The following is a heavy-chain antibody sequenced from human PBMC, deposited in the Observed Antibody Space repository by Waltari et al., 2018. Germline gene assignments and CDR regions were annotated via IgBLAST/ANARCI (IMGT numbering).Heavy chain of an antibody. CDR3: ARDGFGAHYSGWDAFDI. V-gene: IGHV1-69*01. CDR2: IIPIFGTA. CDR1: GGTFSSYA. D-gene: IGHD3-10*01. Sequence: QVQLVQSGAEVKKPGSSVKVSCKASGGTFSSYAISWVRQAPGQGLEWMGGIIPIFGTANYEQKFQGRVTITADESTSTAYMELSSLRSEDTAVYYCARDGFGAHYSGWDAFDIWGQGTMVTVSS. J-gene: IGHJ3*02.